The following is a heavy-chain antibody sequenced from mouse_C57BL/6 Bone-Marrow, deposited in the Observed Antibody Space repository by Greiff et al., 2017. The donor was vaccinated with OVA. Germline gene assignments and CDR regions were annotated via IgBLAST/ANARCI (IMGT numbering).Heavy chain of an antibody. D-gene: IGHD2-10*01. CDR2: IWIGGST. Sequence: QVQLKESGPGLVQPSQSLSITCTVSGFSLTSYGVHWARQSPGKGLEWLGVIWIGGSTDSNAAFISRLSLSKDNSKSQVFFKMNSLQADDTAIYYCARNPLLPFFDYWGQGTTLTVSS. J-gene: IGHJ2*01. V-gene: IGHV2-2*01. CDR3: ARNPLLPFFDY. CDR1: GFSLTSYG.